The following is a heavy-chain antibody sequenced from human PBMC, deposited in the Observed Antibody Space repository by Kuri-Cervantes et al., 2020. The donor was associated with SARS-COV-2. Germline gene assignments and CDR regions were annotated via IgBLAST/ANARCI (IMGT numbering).Heavy chain of an antibody. CDR1: GFTFSSYA. V-gene: IGHV3-30-3*01. J-gene: IGHJ4*02. Sequence: GESLKISCAASGFTFSSYAMHWVRQAPGKGLEWVAVISYDGGNKYYADSVRGRFTISRADAQNSLYLQMNSLRAEDTAVYFCVRVRYTYGYALDYWGRGTLVTVSS. CDR2: ISYDGGNK. CDR3: VRVRYTYGYALDY. D-gene: IGHD5-18*01.